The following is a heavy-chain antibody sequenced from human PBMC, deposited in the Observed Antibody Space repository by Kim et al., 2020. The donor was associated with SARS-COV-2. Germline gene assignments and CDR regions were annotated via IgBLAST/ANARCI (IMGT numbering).Heavy chain of an antibody. CDR1: GGSISSGGYY. CDR2: IYYSGST. V-gene: IGHV4-31*03. Sequence: SETLSLTCTVSGGSISSGGYYWSWIRQHPGKGLEWIGYIYYSGSTYYNPSLKSRVTISVDTSKNQFSLKLSSVTAADTAVYYCARVTYGSGLDTFDYWGQGTLVTVSS. J-gene: IGHJ4*02. CDR3: ARVTYGSGLDTFDY. D-gene: IGHD3-10*01.